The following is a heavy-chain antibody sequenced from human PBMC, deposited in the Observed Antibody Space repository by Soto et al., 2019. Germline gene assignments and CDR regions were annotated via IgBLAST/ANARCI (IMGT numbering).Heavy chain of an antibody. D-gene: IGHD3-10*01. CDR3: ARNILVASGTYDY. V-gene: IGHV1-18*01. Sequence: QVQLVQSGAEVKKPGASVKVSCKASGYTFSNYGFNWGRQAPGQGLEWMVWISVYNGDTNYSQKFQGRVTMTTDTSTTTGYMELRSLTSDDTAVYYCARNILVASGTYDYWGQGTLVTVSS. J-gene: IGHJ4*02. CDR1: GYTFSNYG. CDR2: ISVYNGDT.